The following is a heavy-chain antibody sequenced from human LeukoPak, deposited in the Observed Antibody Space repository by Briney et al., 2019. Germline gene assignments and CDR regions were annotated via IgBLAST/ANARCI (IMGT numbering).Heavy chain of an antibody. D-gene: IGHD3-10*01. CDR1: GFTFSSYA. CDR2: ISYDGSNK. Sequence: GGSLRLSCAASGFTFSSYAMHWVRQAPGKGLEWGAVISYDGSNKSYADSVKGRFTISRDNSKNTLYLQMNSLRAEDTAVYYCARGRFGELLFWYYYGMDVWGQGTTVTVSS. CDR3: ARGRFGELLFWYYYGMDV. J-gene: IGHJ6*02. V-gene: IGHV3-30*04.